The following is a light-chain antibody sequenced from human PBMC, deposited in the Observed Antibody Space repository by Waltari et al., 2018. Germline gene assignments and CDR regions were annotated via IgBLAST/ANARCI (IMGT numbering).Light chain of an antibody. Sequence: DIEMTQSPSSLSASVGDRVTITCRASQTISSYLAWYQQKPGKVPKLLIYAASSLESGVPSRLSGSGSGTEFTLTITSLQPEDFATYYCQQHNSHPWTFGQGTKWKSN. CDR2: AAS. V-gene: IGKV1-17*03. J-gene: IGKJ1*01. CDR3: QQHNSHPWT. CDR1: QTISSY.